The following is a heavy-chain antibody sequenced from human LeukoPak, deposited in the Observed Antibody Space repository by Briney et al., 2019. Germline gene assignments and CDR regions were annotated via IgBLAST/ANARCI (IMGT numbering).Heavy chain of an antibody. J-gene: IGHJ4*02. Sequence: ASVKVSCKASGYTFTSYAMNWVRQAPGQGLEWMGWINTNTGNPTYAQGFTGRFVFSLDTSVSTAYLQISSLKAEDTAVYYCARVLMNFSYYYDSSGYPDYWGQGTLVTVSS. CDR1: GYTFTSYA. CDR3: ARVLMNFSYYYDSSGYPDY. CDR2: INTNTGNP. V-gene: IGHV7-4-1*02. D-gene: IGHD3-22*01.